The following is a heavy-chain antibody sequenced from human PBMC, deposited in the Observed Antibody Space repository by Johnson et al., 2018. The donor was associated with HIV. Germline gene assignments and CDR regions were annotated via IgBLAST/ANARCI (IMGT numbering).Heavy chain of an antibody. D-gene: IGHD3-3*01. CDR1: GFTFSSYA. CDR3: ARGSYDFWSGYYTGHDAFDI. J-gene: IGHJ3*02. Sequence: QEQLVESGGGVVQPGRSLRLSCAASGFTFSSYAMHWVRQAPGKGLEWVAVISYDGSNKYYADSVKGRFTISRDNSKNTLYLQMNSLRAEDTAVYYCARGSYDFWSGYYTGHDAFDIWGQGTMVTVSS. V-gene: IGHV3-30*04. CDR2: ISYDGSNK.